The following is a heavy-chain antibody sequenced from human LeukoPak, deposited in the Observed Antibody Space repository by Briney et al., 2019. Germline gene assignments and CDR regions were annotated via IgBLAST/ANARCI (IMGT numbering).Heavy chain of an antibody. Sequence: GASVTVSCKASGGTFSSYAISWVRQAPGQGLEWMGGIIPIFGTANYAQKFQGRVTITADESTSTAYMELSSLRSDDTAVYYCARDRRSLAIAAAGRGFDYWGQGTLVTVSS. CDR2: IIPIFGTA. J-gene: IGHJ4*02. V-gene: IGHV1-69*13. D-gene: IGHD6-13*01. CDR3: ARDRRSLAIAAAGRGFDY. CDR1: GGTFSSYA.